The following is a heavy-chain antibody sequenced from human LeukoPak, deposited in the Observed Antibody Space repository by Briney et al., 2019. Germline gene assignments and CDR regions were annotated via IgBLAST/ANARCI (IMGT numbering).Heavy chain of an antibody. CDR3: ARAFPIPSYDFWSGPNHYYYYGMDV. CDR1: GGSISSGGYY. J-gene: IGHJ6*02. V-gene: IGHV4-31*03. CDR2: IYYSGST. Sequence: SETLSLTCTVSGGSISSGGYYWSWIRQHPGKGLEWIGYIYYSGSTYYNPSLKSRVTISVDTSKNQFSLKLSSVTAADTAVYYCARAFPIPSYDFWSGPNHYYYYGMDVWGQGTTVTVSS. D-gene: IGHD3-3*01.